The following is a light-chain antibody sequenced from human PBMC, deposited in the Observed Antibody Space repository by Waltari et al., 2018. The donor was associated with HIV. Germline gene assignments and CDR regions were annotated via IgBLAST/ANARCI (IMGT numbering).Light chain of an antibody. CDR1: TSNIETPYD. CDR3: QSYDSSLTAVI. Sequence: QSVLTQPPSVSGAPGQSVSISCTGTTSNIETPYDVHWYQQLPGAAPKPLVYGNNNRPSGVPARFSGSQSGTSASLAITGLQSEDEAFYYCQSYDSSLTAVIFGGGTKLTVL. V-gene: IGLV1-40*01. J-gene: IGLJ2*01. CDR2: GNN.